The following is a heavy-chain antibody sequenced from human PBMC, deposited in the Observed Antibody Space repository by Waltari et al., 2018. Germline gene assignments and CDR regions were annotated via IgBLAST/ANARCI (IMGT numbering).Heavy chain of an antibody. Sequence: QVQLVQSGAEVKKPGAPVKVSCKASGYPFTGYYMHWVRQATGHGLGGMGWINPNSGGTNYAQKFQGRVTMTRDTSISTAYMELSRLRSDDTAVYYCARDGSPEYSSSSYYYYGMDVWGQGTTVTVSS. CDR3: ARDGSPEYSSSSYYYYGMDV. CDR2: INPNSGGT. D-gene: IGHD6-6*01. J-gene: IGHJ6*02. V-gene: IGHV1-2*02. CDR1: GYPFTGYY.